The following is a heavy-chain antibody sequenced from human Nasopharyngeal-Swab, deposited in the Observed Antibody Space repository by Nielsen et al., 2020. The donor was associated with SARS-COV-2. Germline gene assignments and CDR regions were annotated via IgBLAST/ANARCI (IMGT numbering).Heavy chain of an antibody. CDR3: ARGCRKGVLMVYAILYYYYYMDV. V-gene: IGHV1-24*01. CDR2: FDPEDGET. CDR1: GYTLTELS. Sequence: ASVKVSCKVSGYTLTELSMHWVRQAPGKGLEWMGGFDPEDGETIYAQKFQGRVTMTEDTSTDTAYMELSSLRSEDTAVYYCARGCRKGVLMVYAILYYYYYMDVWGKGTTVTVSS. J-gene: IGHJ6*03. D-gene: IGHD2-8*01.